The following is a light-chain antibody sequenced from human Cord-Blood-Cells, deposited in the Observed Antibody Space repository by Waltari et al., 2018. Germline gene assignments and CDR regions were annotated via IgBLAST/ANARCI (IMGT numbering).Light chain of an antibody. CDR3: QQYNSYLIT. CDR1: QSISSW. CDR2: TAS. Sequence: DIQMTQSPSTLSASVGDTVTITCRASQSISSWLAWYQQKPGKAPKLLIYTASSLESGVPSRFSGSGSGTEFTLTISSLQPDDFATYYCQQYNSYLITFGQGTRLEIK. J-gene: IGKJ5*01. V-gene: IGKV1-5*03.